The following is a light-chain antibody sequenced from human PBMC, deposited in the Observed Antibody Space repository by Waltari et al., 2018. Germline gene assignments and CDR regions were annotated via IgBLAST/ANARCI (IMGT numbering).Light chain of an antibody. CDR3: QEYGSSPEFT. J-gene: IGKJ3*01. CDR2: ATF. Sequence: IVLTQSPGTLSLSPGDKANLSCRTSQSISNSYLAWYQQKPGQVPRLLIYATFSRASGIPDRFSGSGSETDFTLTISSLEPEDFAVYYCQEYGSSPEFTFGPGTTVDI. V-gene: IGKV3-20*01. CDR1: QSISNSY.